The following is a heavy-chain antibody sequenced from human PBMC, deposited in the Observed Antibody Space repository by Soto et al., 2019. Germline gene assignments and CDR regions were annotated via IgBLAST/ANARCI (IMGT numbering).Heavy chain of an antibody. CDR3: ARETRDYSGSSLSYNYALDV. CDR2: ISTSGRTI. Sequence: QSGGSLRLSCAASGFTFSNYEMNWVRQAPGMGLEWVSYISTSGRTIYYADSVKGRFTISRDNAKNSLYLQMNSLRAEDTAVYYCARETRDYSGSSLSYNYALDVWGQGTTVTVSS. CDR1: GFTFSNYE. V-gene: IGHV3-48*03. D-gene: IGHD6-6*01. J-gene: IGHJ6*02.